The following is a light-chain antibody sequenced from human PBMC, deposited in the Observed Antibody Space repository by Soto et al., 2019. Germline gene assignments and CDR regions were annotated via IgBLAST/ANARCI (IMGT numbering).Light chain of an antibody. CDR2: AVN. CDR1: TSDIGGYNY. Sequence: QSALTQPPSASGSPGQSVAISCTGTTSDIGGYNYVSWYQQHPGKAPKLMIYAVNKRPSGVPDRFSGSKSGNTASLTVSGLQAEYEADYYCSSHGGNSPYVFGTGTELTVL. V-gene: IGLV2-8*01. CDR3: SSHGGNSPYV. J-gene: IGLJ1*01.